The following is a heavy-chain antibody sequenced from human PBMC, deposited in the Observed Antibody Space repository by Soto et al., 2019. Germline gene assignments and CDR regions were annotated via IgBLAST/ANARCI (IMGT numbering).Heavy chain of an antibody. CDR3: ARVQLELRVRGVAFDI. Sequence: QVQLVESGGGLVKPGGSLRLSCAASGFTFSDYYMSWIRQAPGKGLEWVSYISSSSSYTNYADSVKGRFTISRDNAKNSLYLQMNSLRAEDTAVYYCARVQLELRVRGVAFDIWCQGTMVTVSS. D-gene: IGHD1-7*01. CDR2: ISSSSSYT. J-gene: IGHJ3*02. V-gene: IGHV3-11*06. CDR1: GFTFSDYY.